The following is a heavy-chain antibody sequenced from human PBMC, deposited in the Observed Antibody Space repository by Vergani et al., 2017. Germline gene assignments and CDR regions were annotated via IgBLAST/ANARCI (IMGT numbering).Heavy chain of an antibody. J-gene: IGHJ4*02. Sequence: QVQLVESGGGVVQPGESLRLSCAASGFPFSTYGIHWVRQAPGKGLECVAFIQKDGIDKFYADPVRGRFTISRDISKNTLYLEMNSLSAEGTALYHCVKDHPVFDEWGRGTLVSVS. CDR3: VKDHPVFDE. V-gene: IGHV3-30*02. CDR1: GFPFSTYG. CDR2: IQKDGIDK.